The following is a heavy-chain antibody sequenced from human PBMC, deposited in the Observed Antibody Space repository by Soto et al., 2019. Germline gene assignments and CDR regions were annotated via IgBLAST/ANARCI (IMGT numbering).Heavy chain of an antibody. CDR2: IYYSGST. CDR1: GGSISSGGYY. V-gene: IGHV4-31*03. J-gene: IGHJ4*02. CDR3: ARGGGHFGESSPLFDY. D-gene: IGHD3-10*01. Sequence: QVQLQESGPGLVKPSQTLSLTCTVSGGSISSGGYYWSWIRQHPGKGLEWIGYIYYSGSTYYNPSLKSRVTISVDTSKNQFSLKLSSVTAADTAVYYCARGGGHFGESSPLFDYWGQGTLVTVSS.